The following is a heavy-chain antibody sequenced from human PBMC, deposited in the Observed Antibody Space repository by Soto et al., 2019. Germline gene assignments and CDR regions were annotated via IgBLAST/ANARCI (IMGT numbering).Heavy chain of an antibody. CDR1: GGSISSGDYY. V-gene: IGHV4-30-4*01. Sequence: TSETLSLTCTVSGGSISSGDYYWSWIRQPPWKGLEWIGYIYYSGSTYYNPSLKSRVTISVDTSKNQFSLKLSSVTAADTAVYYCARVGGNSNDAFDIWGQGXMVTVPS. CDR2: IYYSGST. J-gene: IGHJ3*02. D-gene: IGHD2-21*02. CDR3: ARVGGNSNDAFDI.